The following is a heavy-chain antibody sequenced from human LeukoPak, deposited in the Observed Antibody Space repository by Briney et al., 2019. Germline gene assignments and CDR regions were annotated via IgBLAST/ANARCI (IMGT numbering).Heavy chain of an antibody. V-gene: IGHV1-18*01. CDR3: ARDLDYYDSSGTTFDY. CDR1: GYTFSSYG. J-gene: IGHJ4*02. D-gene: IGHD3-22*01. CDR2: ISAYGHT. Sequence: ASVKVSCKTSGYTFSSYGITWVRQAPGQGLEWMGWISAYGHTNYAQKLQGRVTMTTDTSTSTAYMELRSLRSDDTAVYYCARDLDYYDSSGTTFDYWGQGTLVTVSS.